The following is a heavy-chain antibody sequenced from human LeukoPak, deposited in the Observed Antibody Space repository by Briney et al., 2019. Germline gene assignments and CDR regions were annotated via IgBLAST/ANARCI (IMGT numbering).Heavy chain of an antibody. CDR3: ARENPMVRGVRRPLDY. CDR2: IYYSGST. D-gene: IGHD3-10*01. CDR1: GGSISSSSYY. V-gene: IGHV4-39*07. Sequence: SETLSLTCTVSGGSISSSSYYWGWIRQPPGKGLEWIGSIYYSGSTYYNPSLKSRVTISVDTSKNQFSLKLSSVTAADTAVYYCARENPMVRGVRRPLDYWGQGTLVTVSS. J-gene: IGHJ4*02.